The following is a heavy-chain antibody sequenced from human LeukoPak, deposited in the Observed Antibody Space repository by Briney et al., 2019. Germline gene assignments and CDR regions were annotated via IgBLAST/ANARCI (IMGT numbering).Heavy chain of an antibody. D-gene: IGHD3-22*01. CDR1: GFTFDDYA. CDR3: ARDTLFYYDSSGYVDAFDI. V-gene: IGHV3-9*01. CDR2: ISWNSNRI. J-gene: IGHJ3*02. Sequence: GGSLRLSCAASGFTFDDYAMHWVRQAPGKGLEWVSGISWNSNRIGYADSVKGRFTISRDKAKNSVYLQMNSLRAEDTAVYYCARDTLFYYDSSGYVDAFDIWGQGTMVTVSS.